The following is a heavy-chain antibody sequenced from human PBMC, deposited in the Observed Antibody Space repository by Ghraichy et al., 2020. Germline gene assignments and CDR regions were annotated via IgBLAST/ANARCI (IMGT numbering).Heavy chain of an antibody. CDR2: IKSKIDGATT. D-gene: IGHD3-3*01. Sequence: GGSLRLSCAASGFTFSNAWISWVRQAPGKGLEWVGRIKSKIDGATTDYGAPVKGRFTISRDDSKNTLYLQMNSLKTEDTAVYYCAIIDRITIFGVVIMVWGQGTLVTVSA. V-gene: IGHV3-15*01. CDR1: GFTFSNAW. J-gene: IGHJ4*02. CDR3: AIIDRITIFGVVIMV.